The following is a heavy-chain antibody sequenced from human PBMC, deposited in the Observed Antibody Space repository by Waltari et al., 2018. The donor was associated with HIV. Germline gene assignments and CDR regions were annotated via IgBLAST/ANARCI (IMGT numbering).Heavy chain of an antibody. CDR3: ARARLIHWTGPFDY. CDR1: GFTFSDYY. D-gene: IGHD3-16*01. V-gene: IGHV3-11*01. Sequence: QVQLVESGGGLVKPGGSMRLSCAASGFTFSDYYMSWIRQAPGKGLWWVSYISSGGSTIYYADPVKGRFTISRDNAKNSLYLQMNSLRAEDTAVYYCARARLIHWTGPFDYWGQGTLVTVSS. J-gene: IGHJ4*02. CDR2: ISSGGSTI.